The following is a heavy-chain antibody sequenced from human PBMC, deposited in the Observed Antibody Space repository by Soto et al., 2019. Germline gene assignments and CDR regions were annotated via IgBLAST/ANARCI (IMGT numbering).Heavy chain of an antibody. Sequence: QVQLVESGGGVVQPGRSLRLSCAASGFTFSSYGMHWVRQAPGKGLEWVAVISYDGSNKYYADSVKGRFTISRDNSKNTLYLQMTSMRAEDTAVYYCAKGPSGDYYYYYYGMDVWGQGTKVTVSS. CDR3: AKGPSGDYYYYYYGMDV. J-gene: IGHJ6*02. CDR2: ISYDGSNK. V-gene: IGHV3-30*18. CDR1: GFTFSSYG. D-gene: IGHD4-17*01.